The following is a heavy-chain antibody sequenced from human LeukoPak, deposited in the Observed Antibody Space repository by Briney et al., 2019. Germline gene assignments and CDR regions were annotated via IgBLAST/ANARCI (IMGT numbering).Heavy chain of an antibody. Sequence: GGSLRLSCAASGFTFSSYWMSWVRQAPGKGLEWEANIKQDGSEKYYVDSVKGRFTISRDNAKNSLYLQMNSLRAEDTAVYYCARDVYYGSGSPTVDYWGQGTLVTVSS. V-gene: IGHV3-7*01. CDR1: GFTFSSYW. J-gene: IGHJ4*02. CDR2: IKQDGSEK. D-gene: IGHD3-10*01. CDR3: ARDVYYGSGSPTVDY.